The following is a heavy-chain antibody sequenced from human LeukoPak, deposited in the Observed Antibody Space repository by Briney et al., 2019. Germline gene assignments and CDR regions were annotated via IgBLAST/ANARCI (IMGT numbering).Heavy chain of an antibody. Sequence: GGSLRLSCAASGLTFSSYSMNWVRQAPGKGLEWVSYISSSSSTIYYADSVKGRFTISRDNAKNSLYLQMNSLRAEDTAVYYCASSLYCSSTSCLREAFDIWGQGTMVTVSS. CDR2: ISSSSSTI. D-gene: IGHD2-2*01. V-gene: IGHV3-48*01. J-gene: IGHJ3*02. CDR3: ASSLYCSSTSCLREAFDI. CDR1: GLTFSSYS.